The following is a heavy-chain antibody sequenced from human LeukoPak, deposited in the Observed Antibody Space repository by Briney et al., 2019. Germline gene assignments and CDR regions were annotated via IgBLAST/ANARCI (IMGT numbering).Heavy chain of an antibody. D-gene: IGHD3-10*01. J-gene: IGHJ4*02. V-gene: IGHV4-61*01. CDR1: GGSVSSGTYY. CDR2: MYYTGNT. Sequence: XXLSXTCXVSGGSVSSGTYYWSWIRQPPGKGLEWIGHMYYTGNTHYVPSLRSRVTMSIDTSKNQFSLKLTSVTAADTAVYYCARGTNYYGSGDYWGQGALVTVSS. CDR3: ARGTNYYGSGDY.